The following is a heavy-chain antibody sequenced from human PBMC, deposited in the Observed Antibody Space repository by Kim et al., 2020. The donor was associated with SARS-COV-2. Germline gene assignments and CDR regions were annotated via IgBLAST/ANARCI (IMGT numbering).Heavy chain of an antibody. CDR3: ARSHYGSGSYFGY. V-gene: IGHV3-49*02. Sequence: YAASVKGRFAISRDDSKSIAYLQMNSLKTEDTAVYYCARSHYGSGSYFGYWGQGTLVTVSS. J-gene: IGHJ4*02. D-gene: IGHD3-10*01.